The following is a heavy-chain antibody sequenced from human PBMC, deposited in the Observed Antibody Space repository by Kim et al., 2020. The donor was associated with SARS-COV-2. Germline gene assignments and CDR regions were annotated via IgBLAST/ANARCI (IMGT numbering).Heavy chain of an antibody. J-gene: IGHJ3*02. CDR3: ARETYSSGWFSDAFDI. Sequence: LKRRVTISVDTSKNQFSLKLSSVTAADTAVYYCARETYSSGWFSDAFDIWGQGTMVTVSS. D-gene: IGHD6-19*01. V-gene: IGHV4-59*01.